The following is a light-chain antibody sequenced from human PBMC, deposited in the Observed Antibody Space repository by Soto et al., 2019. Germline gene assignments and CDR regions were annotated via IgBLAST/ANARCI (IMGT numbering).Light chain of an antibody. CDR2: GAS. V-gene: IGKV3-15*01. CDR1: QRVYSN. Sequence: SQSPDPVSVSPRESATLSCRASQRVYSNLAWYQQRPGQAPRLLIYGASTRATGVPARFSGRGSGTEFTLTISSLQSDDFPVYYCQPRSHWWTFGQGTNVDIK. J-gene: IGKJ1*01. CDR3: QPRSHWWT.